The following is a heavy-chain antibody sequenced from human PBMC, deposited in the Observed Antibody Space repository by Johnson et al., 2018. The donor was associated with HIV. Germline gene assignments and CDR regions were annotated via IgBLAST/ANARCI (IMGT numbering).Heavy chain of an antibody. CDR2: IKQDGSEK. D-gene: IGHD3-22*01. CDR3: ARDKPIVVVMKSDAFDI. Sequence: VRLVETGGGLIQAGGSLRLSCAASGFTFSSYWMSWVRQAPGKGLEWVANIKQDGSEKYYVDSVKGRFTISRDNAKNSLYLQMNSLRAEDTAVYYCARDKPIVVVMKSDAFDIWGQGTMVTVSS. J-gene: IGHJ3*02. CDR1: GFTFSSYW. V-gene: IGHV3-7*01.